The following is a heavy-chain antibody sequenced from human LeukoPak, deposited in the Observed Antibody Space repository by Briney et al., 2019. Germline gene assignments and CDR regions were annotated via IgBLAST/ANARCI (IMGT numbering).Heavy chain of an antibody. J-gene: IGHJ4*02. D-gene: IGHD2-21*02. Sequence: GASLKISCKASGYSFTTYWIGWVRQMPGKGPEWMGITHPGDSDNKYSPSFEGQVTISADKSIGTAYLQWSSLKASDTAVYYCARTYCGGDCYYSYFDYWGQGTLVTVSS. CDR3: ARTYCGGDCYYSYFDY. V-gene: IGHV5-51*01. CDR1: GYSFTTYW. CDR2: THPGDSDN.